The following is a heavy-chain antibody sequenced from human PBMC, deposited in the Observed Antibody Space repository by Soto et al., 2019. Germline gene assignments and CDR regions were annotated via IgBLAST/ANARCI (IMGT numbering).Heavy chain of an antibody. CDR2: INPNSGGT. V-gene: IGHV1-2*02. J-gene: IGHJ5*02. D-gene: IGHD6-6*01. CDR1: GYTFTGYY. CDR3: ARDVWYSSSSPNWFDP. Sequence: ASVKVSCKASGYTFTGYYMHWVRQAPGQGLEWMGWINPNSGGTNYAQKFQGRVTMTRDTSISTAYMELSRLRSDDTAVYYCARDVWYSSSSPNWFDPWGQGTLVTVSS.